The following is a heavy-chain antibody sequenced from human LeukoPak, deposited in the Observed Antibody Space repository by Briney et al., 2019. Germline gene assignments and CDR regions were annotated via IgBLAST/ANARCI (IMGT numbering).Heavy chain of an antibody. CDR1: GGSISSSY. CDR3: ASILCSSTSGSPFDP. CDR2: ISYTGST. Sequence: EPSETLSLTCTVSGGSISSSYWSWIRQPPGKGLEWIGYISYTGSTNYNPSLKSRVTISVDTSRIQFSLKLSSVTAADTAVYYCASILCSSTSGSPFDPWAREPWSPSPQ. V-gene: IGHV4-59*01. J-gene: IGHJ5*02. D-gene: IGHD2-2*01.